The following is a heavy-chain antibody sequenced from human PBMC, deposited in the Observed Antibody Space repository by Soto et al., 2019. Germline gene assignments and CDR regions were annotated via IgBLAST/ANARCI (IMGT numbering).Heavy chain of an antibody. J-gene: IGHJ5*02. CDR3: ARRALGGGYWIPPPNWFDP. D-gene: IGHD1-1*01. CDR2: IYYSGST. V-gene: IGHV4-39*01. Sequence: PSETLSLTCTVSGGSISSSSYYWGWIRQPPGKGLEWIGSIYYSGSTYYNPSLKSRVTISVDTSKNQFSLKLSSVTAADTAVYYCARRALGGGYWIPPPNWFDPWGQGTLVTVSS. CDR1: GGSISSSSYY.